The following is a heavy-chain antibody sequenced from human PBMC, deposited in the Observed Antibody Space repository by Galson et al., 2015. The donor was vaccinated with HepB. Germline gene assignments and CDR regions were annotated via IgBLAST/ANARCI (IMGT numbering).Heavy chain of an antibody. V-gene: IGHV3-23*01. D-gene: IGHD6-13*01. CDR3: AKSMGSSWYVSDPGGLDY. Sequence: SLRLSCAASGFTFSSYAMSWVRQAPGKGLEWVSATSGSGGSTYYADSVKGRFTISRDNSKNTLYLQMNSLRAEDTAVYYCAKSMGSSWYVSDPGGLDYWGQGTLVTVSS. J-gene: IGHJ4*02. CDR2: TSGSGGST. CDR1: GFTFSSYA.